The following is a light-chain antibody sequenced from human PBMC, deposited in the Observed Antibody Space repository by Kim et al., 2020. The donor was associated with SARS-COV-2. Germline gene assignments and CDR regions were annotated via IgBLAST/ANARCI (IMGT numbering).Light chain of an antibody. CDR2: GAS. CDR1: QSVSSSY. V-gene: IGKV3-20*01. CDR3: QQYGSSPH. Sequence: LSPGERTPPSCRASQSVSSSYLAWYQQKPGQAPRLLIYGASSRATGIPDRFSGSGSGTDFTLTISRLEPEDFAVYYCQQYGSSPHFGGGTKVDIK. J-gene: IGKJ4*01.